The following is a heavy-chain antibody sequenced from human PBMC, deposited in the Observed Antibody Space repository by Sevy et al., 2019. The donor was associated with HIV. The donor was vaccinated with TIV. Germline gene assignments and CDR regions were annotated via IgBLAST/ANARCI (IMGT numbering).Heavy chain of an antibody. CDR2: ISGSGGST. CDR1: GFTFSSYA. V-gene: IGHV3-23*01. D-gene: IGHD3-3*01. CDR3: AKVIEGYYGCWSPGSGIDV. Sequence: GGSLRLSCAASGFTFSSYAMSWVRQAPGKGPEWVSAISGSGGSTYYADSVKGRFTISRDNSKNTRYLQMNRLRAEDTAVYYCAKVIEGYYGCWSPGSGIDVWGQGTTVTVSS. J-gene: IGHJ6*02.